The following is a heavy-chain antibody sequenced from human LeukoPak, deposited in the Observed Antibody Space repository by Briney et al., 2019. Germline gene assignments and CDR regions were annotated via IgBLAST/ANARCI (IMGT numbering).Heavy chain of an antibody. V-gene: IGHV4-59*08. D-gene: IGHD6-6*01. Sequence: SETLSLTCAVSGGSISSYYWSWIRQPPGKGLEWVGYIQNSAIYRAKIKSSPSLQSRVSLSIDTSKNQVSLTVNSVTAADTAVYYCARLSSTLYYSMDVWGPGTAVTVSS. CDR2: IQNSAIYRAKI. J-gene: IGHJ6*02. CDR3: ARLSSTLYYSMDV. CDR1: GGSISSYY.